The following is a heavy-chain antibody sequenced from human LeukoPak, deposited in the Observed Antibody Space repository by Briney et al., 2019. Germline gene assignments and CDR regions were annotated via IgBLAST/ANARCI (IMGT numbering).Heavy chain of an antibody. CDR1: GGSVSSGSYY. Sequence: SETLSLTCTVSGGSVSSGSYYWNWIRQPPGKGLKWLGYIYYSGTTNYNPSLKSRVTISVDSSKNQFSLKLSSVTAADTAVYYCARGLGYCSSTSCYALHFDYWGQGTLVTVSS. CDR2: IYYSGTT. CDR3: ARGLGYCSSTSCYALHFDY. V-gene: IGHV4-61*01. J-gene: IGHJ4*02. D-gene: IGHD2-2*01.